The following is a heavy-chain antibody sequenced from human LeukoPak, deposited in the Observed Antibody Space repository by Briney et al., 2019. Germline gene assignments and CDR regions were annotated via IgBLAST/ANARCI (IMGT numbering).Heavy chain of an antibody. CDR3: AREGPHYDFWSGYYPLDY. V-gene: IGHV4-59*12. D-gene: IGHD3-3*01. CDR2: ISYSGST. J-gene: IGHJ4*02. CDR1: GGSITNNY. Sequence: SETLSLTCTVSGGSITNNYWSWIRQPPGKGLEWIGYISYSGSTNYNPSLKSRVTISVDTSKKKFSLKLSSVTAADTAVYYCAREGPHYDFWSGYYPLDYWGQGTLVTVSS.